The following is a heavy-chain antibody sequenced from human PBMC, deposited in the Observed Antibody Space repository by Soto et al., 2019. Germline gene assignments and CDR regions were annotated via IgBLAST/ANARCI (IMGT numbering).Heavy chain of an antibody. CDR3: ARTAAAGKYYYGMDV. V-gene: IGHV5-51*01. D-gene: IGHD6-13*01. CDR1: GYRFTSYW. Sequence: GESLKISCKGSGYRFTSYWIGWVCQMPGKGLELMGIIYPGDSDTRYSPSFQGQVTISADKSISTAYLQWSSLKASDTAMYYCARTAAAGKYYYGMDVWGQGTTVTVSS. CDR2: IYPGDSDT. J-gene: IGHJ6*02.